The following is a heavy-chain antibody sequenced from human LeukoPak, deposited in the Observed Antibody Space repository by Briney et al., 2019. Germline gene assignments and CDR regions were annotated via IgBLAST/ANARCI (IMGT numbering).Heavy chain of an antibody. V-gene: IGHV4-61*05. D-gene: IGHD1-26*01. CDR2: IYYSGST. J-gene: IGHJ4*02. CDR1: GGSISSSSYY. CDR3: AGALGAAGIPYFDY. Sequence: SETLSLTCTVSGGSISSSSYYWGWIRQPPGKGLEWIGYIYYSGSTNYNPSLKSRVTISVDTSKNQFSLKLSSVTAADTAVYYCAGALGAAGIPYFDYWGQGTLVTVSS.